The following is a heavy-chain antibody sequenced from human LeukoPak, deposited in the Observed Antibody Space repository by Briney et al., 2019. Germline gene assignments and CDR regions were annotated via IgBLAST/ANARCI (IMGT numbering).Heavy chain of an antibody. CDR2: IYYSGST. J-gene: IGHJ6*03. V-gene: IGHV4-39*07. D-gene: IGHD3-10*01. CDR1: GGSISSSSYY. Sequence: SETLSLTCTVSGGSISSSSYYWGWIRQPPGKGLEWIGSIYYSGSTYYNPSLKSRVTISVDTSKNQFSLKLSSVTAADTAVYYCARDGARRNYYGSGSYPLSYYYMDVWGKGTTVTISS. CDR3: ARDGARRNYYGSGSYPLSYYYMDV.